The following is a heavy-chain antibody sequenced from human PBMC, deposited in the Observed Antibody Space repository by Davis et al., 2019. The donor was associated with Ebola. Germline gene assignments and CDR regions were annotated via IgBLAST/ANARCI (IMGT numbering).Heavy chain of an antibody. V-gene: IGHV1-2*02. Sequence: ASVKVSCKASGYNFTVYYIHWVRQAPGQGLEWMGWINPNSGGTNYAQKFQGRVTLTRDTSISTAYMELNRLRSDDTALYYCARDSSGPKTFDIWGQGTMVTVSS. CDR1: GYNFTVYY. J-gene: IGHJ3*02. CDR3: ARDSSGPKTFDI. CDR2: INPNSGGT. D-gene: IGHD3-10*01.